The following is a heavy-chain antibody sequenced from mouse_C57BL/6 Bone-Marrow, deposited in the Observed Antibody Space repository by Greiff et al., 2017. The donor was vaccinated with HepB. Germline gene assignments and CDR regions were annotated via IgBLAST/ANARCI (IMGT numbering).Heavy chain of an antibody. D-gene: IGHD2-1*01. V-gene: IGHV1-53*01. Sequence: QVQLKQPGTELVKPGASVKLSCKASGYTFTSYWMHWVKQRPGQGLEWIGNINPSNGGTNYNQKFKGKATLTVDKSSSTAYMQLSSLTSEDSAVYYCAIRRPIYYGNGDYWGQGTSVTVSS. CDR3: AIRRPIYYGNGDY. CDR2: INPSNGGT. CDR1: GYTFTSYW. J-gene: IGHJ4*01.